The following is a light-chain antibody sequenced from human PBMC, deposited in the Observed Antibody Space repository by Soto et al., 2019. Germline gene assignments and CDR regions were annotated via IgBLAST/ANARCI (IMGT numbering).Light chain of an antibody. CDR1: NSDVGFYNY. V-gene: IGLV2-14*01. Sequence: QSVLTQPASVSGSPGQSIAISCTGTNSDVGFYNYVSWYQQHPGKATRLMNYDDNTRPSGVSNRLSGSKSGNTASLTISGLQAEDEADYYCSSYTSSSTLIVFGTGTKVTVL. J-gene: IGLJ1*01. CDR2: DDN. CDR3: SSYTSSSTLIV.